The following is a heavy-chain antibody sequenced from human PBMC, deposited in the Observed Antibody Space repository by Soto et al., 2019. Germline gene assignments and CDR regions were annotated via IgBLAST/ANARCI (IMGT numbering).Heavy chain of an antibody. V-gene: IGHV3-21*01. CDR2: IGGSSSST. CDR3: ARGSFGAD. CDR1: GFTFSTYN. J-gene: IGHJ4*02. Sequence: EVQLVESGGGLVKPGGSLRLSCVASGFTFSTYNMNWVRQAPGKGLEWVSSIGGSSSSTYYADSVKGRFTISRDNAKNSLYLQMNSLRAEDTAVYYCARGSFGADWGQGTLVTVSS. D-gene: IGHD3-10*01.